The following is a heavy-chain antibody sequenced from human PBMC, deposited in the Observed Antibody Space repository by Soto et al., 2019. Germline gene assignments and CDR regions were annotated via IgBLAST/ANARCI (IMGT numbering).Heavy chain of an antibody. CDR3: ARTYDSSGYYYYFDY. CDR1: VGSISSSSYY. D-gene: IGHD3-22*01. Sequence: PSETLSLTCTVSVGSISSSSYYLGWIRQPPGKGLEWIGSIYYSWSTYYNPPLKSRVTMSVDTSNNQISLKMTSVSAADTAVYYCARTYDSSGYYYYFDYWGQGAMVAVSS. CDR2: IYYSWST. V-gene: IGHV4-39*07. J-gene: IGHJ4*02.